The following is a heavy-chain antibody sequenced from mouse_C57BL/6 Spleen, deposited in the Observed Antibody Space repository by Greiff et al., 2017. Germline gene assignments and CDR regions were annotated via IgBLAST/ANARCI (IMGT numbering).Heavy chain of an antibody. CDR2: ISYDGSN. V-gene: IGHV3-6*01. CDR1: GYSITSGYY. J-gene: IGHJ1*03. CDR3: AREDITTVVDWYFDV. D-gene: IGHD1-1*01. Sequence: EVKLQESGPGLVKPSQSLSLTCSVTGYSITSGYYWNWIRQFPGNKLEWMGYISYDGSNNYNPSLKNRISITRDTSKNQFFLKLNSVTTEDTATYYCAREDITTVVDWYFDVWGTGTTVTVSS.